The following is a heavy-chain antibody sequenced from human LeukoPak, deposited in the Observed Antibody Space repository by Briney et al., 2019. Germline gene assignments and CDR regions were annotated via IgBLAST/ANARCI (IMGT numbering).Heavy chain of an antibody. V-gene: IGHV4-34*01. CDR2: INHSGRS. Sequence: SETLSLTCAVYGGSFSGYYWSWIRQSPGKGLEWIGEINHSGRSNYCPSLKSRLTMSVDTSKNQFSLKLSSVTAADTAVYYCARGRSRTTVFDYWGQGTLVTVSS. J-gene: IGHJ4*02. D-gene: IGHD4-11*01. CDR1: GGSFSGYY. CDR3: ARGRSRTTVFDY.